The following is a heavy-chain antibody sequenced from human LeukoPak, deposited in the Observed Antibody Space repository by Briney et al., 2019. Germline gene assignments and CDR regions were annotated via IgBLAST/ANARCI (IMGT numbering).Heavy chain of an antibody. CDR2: IHYSGST. J-gene: IGHJ6*03. Sequence: PSETLSLTCTVSGGSISSSSYYWAWIRQPPGKGLEWIGSIHYSGSTYYNPSLQSRVTISIDTSKNQFSLKLRFVTAADTAVYYCARLRYFEKYMDVWGKGTTVTISS. CDR1: GGSISSSSYY. CDR3: ARLRYFEKYMDV. V-gene: IGHV4-39*07. D-gene: IGHD3-9*01.